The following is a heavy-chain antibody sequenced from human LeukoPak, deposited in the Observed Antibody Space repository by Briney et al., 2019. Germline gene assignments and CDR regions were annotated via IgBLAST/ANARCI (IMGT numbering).Heavy chain of an antibody. D-gene: IGHD1-26*01. CDR2: INPNSGGT. CDR1: GYTFTARF. J-gene: IGHJ3*02. CDR3: ARGRGRGDAFDI. Sequence: GASVKVSCKTSGYTFTARFIHWVRQVPGQGLEWMGWINPNSGGTNYAQKFQGRVTMTRDTSISTPYMELSRLRSDDTAVYYCARGRGRGDAFDIWGQGTMVTASS. V-gene: IGHV1-2*02.